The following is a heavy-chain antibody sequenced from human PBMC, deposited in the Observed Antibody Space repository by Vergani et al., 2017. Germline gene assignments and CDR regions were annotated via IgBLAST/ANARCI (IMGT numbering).Heavy chain of an antibody. D-gene: IGHD3-22*01. V-gene: IGHV4-61*02. CDR1: GGSLSSGSYY. J-gene: IGHJ4*02. CDR3: ARGYDSSGYYFDY. Sequence: QVQLQESGPGLVKPSQTLSLTCTVSGGSLSSGSYYWSWIRQPAGKGLEWIGRIYTSGSTNYNPSLKSRVTISVDTSKNQFSLKLSSVTAADTAVYYCARGYDSSGYYFDYWGQGTLVTVSS. CDR2: IYTSGST.